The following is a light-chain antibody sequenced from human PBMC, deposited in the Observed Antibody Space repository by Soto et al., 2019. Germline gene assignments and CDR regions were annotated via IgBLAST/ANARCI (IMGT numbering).Light chain of an antibody. J-gene: IGLJ2*01. CDR1: SSDVGANNY. CDR3: SSFAVSPVV. V-gene: IGLV2-8*01. Sequence: QSALTQPASVSGSPGQPITISCTGTSSDVGANNYVSWYQHHPGKAPKLLIYEVSNRPSGVPDRFSGSKSGSTASLTVSGLQAEDEADYYCSSFAVSPVVFGGGTKLTVL. CDR2: EVS.